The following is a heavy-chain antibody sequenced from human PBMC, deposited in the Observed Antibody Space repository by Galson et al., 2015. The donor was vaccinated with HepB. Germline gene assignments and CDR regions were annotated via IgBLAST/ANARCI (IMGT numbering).Heavy chain of an antibody. CDR1: GFTFGDYA. CDR2: IRSKAYGGTT. V-gene: IGHV3-49*04. CDR3: TRRVWLGELLYDY. J-gene: IGHJ4*02. D-gene: IGHD3-10*01. Sequence: SLRLSCAASGFTFGDYAMSWVRQAPGKGLEWVGFIRSKAYGGTTEYAASVKGRFTISRDDSKSIAYLQMNSLKTEDTAVYYCTRRVWLGELLYDYWGQGTLVTVSS.